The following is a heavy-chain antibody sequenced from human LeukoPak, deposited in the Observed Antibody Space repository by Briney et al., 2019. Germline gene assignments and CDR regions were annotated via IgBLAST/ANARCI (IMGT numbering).Heavy chain of an antibody. V-gene: IGHV4-39*01. J-gene: IGHJ3*02. CDR1: GGSISSSSYY. Sequence: SETLSLTCTVSGGSISSSSYYWGWIRQPPGKGLEWIGSIYYSGSTYYNPSLKSRVTISVDTSKNQFSLKLSSVTAADTAVYYLTGYSSGWLDAFDIWGQGTMVTASS. CDR2: IYYSGST. D-gene: IGHD6-19*01. CDR3: TGYSSGWLDAFDI.